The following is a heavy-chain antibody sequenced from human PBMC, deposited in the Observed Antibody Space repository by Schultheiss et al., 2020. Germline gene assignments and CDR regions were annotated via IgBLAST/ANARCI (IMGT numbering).Heavy chain of an antibody. CDR2: ISAYNGNT. J-gene: IGHJ2*01. CDR1: GYTFTSYG. Sequence: ASVKVSCKASGYTFTSYGISWVRQAPGQGLEWMGWISAYNGNTNYAQKLQGRVTMTTDTSTSTAYMELRSLRSDDTAVYYCARSSNYDSSGYYYWYFDLWGRGTLVTVSS. D-gene: IGHD3-22*01. CDR3: ARSSNYDSSGYYYWYFDL. V-gene: IGHV1-18*04.